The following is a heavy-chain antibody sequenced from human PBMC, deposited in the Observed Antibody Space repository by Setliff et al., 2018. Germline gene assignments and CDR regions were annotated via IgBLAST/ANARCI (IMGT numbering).Heavy chain of an antibody. Sequence: PSETLSLTCTVSGGPISSYFWSWIRQPPGKGLEWIGYVYYSGLTNYDPSLKSRVTMSVDSSKNQFSLKLSSVTAADTAVYYCARGGTYRYFDYWGQGALVTVSS. CDR2: VYYSGLT. J-gene: IGHJ4*02. V-gene: IGHV4-59*01. CDR1: GGPISSYF. CDR3: ARGGTYRYFDY.